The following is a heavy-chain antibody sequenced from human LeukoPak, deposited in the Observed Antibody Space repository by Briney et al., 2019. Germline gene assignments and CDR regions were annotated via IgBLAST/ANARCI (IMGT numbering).Heavy chain of an antibody. D-gene: IGHD1-7*01. V-gene: IGHV1-69*05. CDR2: IIPIFGTA. CDR1: GGTFSSYA. J-gene: IGHJ4*02. Sequence: SVKVSCKASGGTFSSYAISWVRQAPGQGLEWMGGIIPIFGTANYAQKFQGRVTITTDESTSTAYMELSSLRSEDTAVYYCARGSGWNYPIEYWGQGTLVTVSS. CDR3: ARGSGWNYPIEY.